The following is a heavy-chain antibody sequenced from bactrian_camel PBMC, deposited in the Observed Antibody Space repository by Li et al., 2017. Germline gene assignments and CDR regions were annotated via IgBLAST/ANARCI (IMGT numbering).Heavy chain of an antibody. V-gene: IGHV3S35*01. CDR2: ISSGGGST. J-gene: IGHJ6*01. CDR1: GFTISTFSNYA. CDR3: AKEYSGSWCWNA. D-gene: IGHD3*01. Sequence: DVQLVESGGGLVQPGGSLRLSCAASGFTISTFSNYAMSWVRQAPGKGLEWVSYISSGGGSTYYADSVKGRFTISRDNAKNTLFLQLNSLKTEDTAMYYCAKEYSGSWCWNAWGQGTQVTVS.